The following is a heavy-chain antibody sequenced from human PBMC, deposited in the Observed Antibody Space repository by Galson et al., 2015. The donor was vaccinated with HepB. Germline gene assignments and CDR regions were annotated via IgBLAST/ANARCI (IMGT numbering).Heavy chain of an antibody. CDR1: GNTFSNYV. V-gene: IGHV1-69*13. J-gene: IGHJ5*02. CDR3: ARERENYYDSSDYATYNWFDP. Sequence: SVKVSCKASGNTFSNYVINWVRQAPGQGLEWMGGIIPMFGTANYAHKFQGRVKITADESTRTVYMDLSSLRSEDTAVYYCARERENYYDSSDYATYNWFDPWGQGTLVTVSS. CDR2: IIPMFGTA. D-gene: IGHD3-22*01.